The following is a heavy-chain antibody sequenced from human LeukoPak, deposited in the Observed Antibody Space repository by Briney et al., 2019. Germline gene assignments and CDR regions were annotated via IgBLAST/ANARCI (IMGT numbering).Heavy chain of an antibody. CDR1: GGPISSYY. J-gene: IGHJ3*02. V-gene: IGHV4-59*08. D-gene: IGHD3-22*01. Sequence: SETLSLTCTVSGGPISSYYWNWIRQPPGKGLEWIGYIYYTGSTNYNPALKSRVTISLDTSKNQFSLKLSSVTAADTAVYYCARSPYYYDSSGYDDAFDIWGRGTMVTVSS. CDR3: ARSPYYYDSSGYDDAFDI. CDR2: IYYTGST.